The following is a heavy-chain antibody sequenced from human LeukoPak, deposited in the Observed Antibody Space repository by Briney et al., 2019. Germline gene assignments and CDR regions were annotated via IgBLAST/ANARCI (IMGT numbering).Heavy chain of an antibody. V-gene: IGHV3-73*01. CDR2: IRSKANSYAT. CDR1: GFTFSGSA. CDR3: ASPFCSNGVCYPGY. Sequence: PGGSLRLSCAASGFTFSGSAMHWVRQASGKGLEWVGRIRSKANSYATAYAASVKGRFTISRDDSKNTAYLQMNSLKTEDTAVYYCASPFCSNGVCYPGYWGHGTLVTVSS. D-gene: IGHD2-8*01. J-gene: IGHJ4*01.